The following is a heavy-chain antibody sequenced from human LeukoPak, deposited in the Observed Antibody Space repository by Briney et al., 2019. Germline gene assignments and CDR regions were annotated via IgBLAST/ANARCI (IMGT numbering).Heavy chain of an antibody. CDR1: GFTFSSYS. J-gene: IGHJ4*02. Sequence: GGSLRLSCAASGFTFSSYSMNWVRQAPGKGLEWVSYISSSSSTIYYRDSVQGRFTISRDNAKNSLYLQMNSLRAEDTAVYYCAKNLVISANGDHYFDYWGQGTLVTVSS. CDR3: AKNLVISANGDHYFDY. CDR2: ISSSSSTI. D-gene: IGHD2-21*01. V-gene: IGHV3-48*04.